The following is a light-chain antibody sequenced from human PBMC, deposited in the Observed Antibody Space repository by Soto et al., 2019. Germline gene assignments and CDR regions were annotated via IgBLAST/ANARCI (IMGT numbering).Light chain of an antibody. V-gene: IGKV1-5*01. CDR3: HQCDSYPYT. CDR2: DAS. J-gene: IGKJ2*01. CDR1: QSINTW. Sequence: DIQMTQSPSTLSASVGDRVTITCRASQSINTWLAWYQQKPGKAPKLLIYDASSLESGVPSRFSGSGSGTEFTLTISSLQPDDFAPYYGHQCDSYPYTFGQGTKLEIK.